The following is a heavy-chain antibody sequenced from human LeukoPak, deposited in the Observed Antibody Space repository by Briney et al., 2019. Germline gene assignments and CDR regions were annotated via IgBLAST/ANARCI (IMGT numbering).Heavy chain of an antibody. CDR3: ARDHRNAGVFDY. D-gene: IGHD2-2*01. Sequence: GGSLRLSCAASRFTFSSYQMNWVRQAPGKGLEWVSYISSSGSTIYYADSVKGRFTISRDNSKNTLYLQMNSLRADDTAVYYCARDHRNAGVFDYWGQGTLVTVSS. CDR2: ISSSGSTI. CDR1: RFTFSSYQ. V-gene: IGHV3-48*03. J-gene: IGHJ4*02.